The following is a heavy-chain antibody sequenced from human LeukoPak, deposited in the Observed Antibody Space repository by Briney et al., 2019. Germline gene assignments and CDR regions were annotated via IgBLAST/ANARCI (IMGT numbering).Heavy chain of an antibody. J-gene: IGHJ5*02. CDR1: GYTFTSYG. D-gene: IGHD2-2*01. Sequence: ASVKVSCTASGYTFTSYGISWVRQAPGQGLEWMGWISAYNGNTSYAQKLQGRVTMTTDTSTSTAYMELRSLRSDDTAVYYCARTCSSTSCYYWFDPWGQGTLVTVSS. CDR3: ARTCSSTSCYYWFDP. CDR2: ISAYNGNT. V-gene: IGHV1-18*01.